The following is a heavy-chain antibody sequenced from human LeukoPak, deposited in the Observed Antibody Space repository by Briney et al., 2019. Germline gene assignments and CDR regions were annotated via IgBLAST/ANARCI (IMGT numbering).Heavy chain of an antibody. CDR3: ARDREVNWFDP. Sequence: HPGRSLRLSCAASGFTFSSYGMHWVRQAPGKGLEWVAVIWYDGSNKYYADSVKGRFTISRDNSKNTLYLQMNSLRAEDTAVYYCARDREVNWFDPWGQGTLVTVSS. CDR2: IWYDGSNK. V-gene: IGHV3-33*01. J-gene: IGHJ5*02. CDR1: GFTFSSYG. D-gene: IGHD1-26*01.